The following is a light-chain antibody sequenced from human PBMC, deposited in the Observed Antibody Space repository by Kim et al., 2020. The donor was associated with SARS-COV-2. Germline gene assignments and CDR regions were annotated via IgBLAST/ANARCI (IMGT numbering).Light chain of an antibody. J-gene: IGKJ2*01. CDR1: QSVSSSY. V-gene: IGKV3-20*01. Sequence: EIVLTQSPGTLSLSAGERATLSCRASQSVSSSYLAWYQHKPGQAPRLLIYGASSRATGIPDRFSGSGSGRDFTLTISRLEPEDFAVYYCQQYGSSPPYTFGQGTSWRS. CDR2: GAS. CDR3: QQYGSSPPYT.